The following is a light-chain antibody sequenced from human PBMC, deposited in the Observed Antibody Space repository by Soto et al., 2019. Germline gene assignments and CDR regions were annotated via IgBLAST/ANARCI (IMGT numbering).Light chain of an antibody. CDR1: QSVSSY. CDR2: DAS. Sequence: EIVLTQTPATLSLSAGERDTLSCRASQSVSSYLAWYQQKPVEAPRLLIYDASNRATGIPARFSGSGSGTDFTLTISSLEAEDFAVYYCQQRSNWPITFGQGTRLEIK. J-gene: IGKJ5*01. V-gene: IGKV3-11*01. CDR3: QQRSNWPIT.